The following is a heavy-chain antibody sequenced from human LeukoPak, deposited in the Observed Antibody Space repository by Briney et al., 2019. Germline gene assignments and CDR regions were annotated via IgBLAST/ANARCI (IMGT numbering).Heavy chain of an antibody. Sequence: PSETLSLTCTVSGGSISSYYWSWLRQPAGKGLEWIGRIYTSGSTNYNPSLKSRVTMSVDTSKNQFSLTLSSVTAAPTAVSYCPGGPEDAAVGWFDPWGQGTLVTV. CDR1: GGSISSYY. CDR3: PGGPEDAAVGWFDP. J-gene: IGHJ5*02. D-gene: IGHD5-18*01. CDR2: IYTSGST. V-gene: IGHV4-4*07.